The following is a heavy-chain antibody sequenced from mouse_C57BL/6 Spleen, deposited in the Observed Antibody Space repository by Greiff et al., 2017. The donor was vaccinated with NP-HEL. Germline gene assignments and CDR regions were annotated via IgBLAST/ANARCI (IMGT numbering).Heavy chain of an antibody. CDR1: GYTFTDYY. D-gene: IGHD1-1*01. CDR2: IYPGSGNT. Sequence: QVQLQQSGAELVRPGASVKLSCKASGYTFTDYYINWVKQRPGQGLEWIARIYPGSGNTYYNEKFKGKATLTAEKSSSTAYMQLSSLTSEDSAVYFCARGYYGSSPFDYWGQGTTLTVSS. J-gene: IGHJ2*01. V-gene: IGHV1-76*01. CDR3: ARGYYGSSPFDY.